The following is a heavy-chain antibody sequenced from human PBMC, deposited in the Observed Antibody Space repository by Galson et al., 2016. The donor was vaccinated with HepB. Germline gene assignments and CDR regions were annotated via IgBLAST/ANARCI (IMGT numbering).Heavy chain of an antibody. CDR3: VRGRVNDFWSGYTERATLYFDS. D-gene: IGHD3-3*01. J-gene: IGHJ4*02. V-gene: IGHV3-64D*06. CDR1: GFPFSSYA. CDR2: ITIYGGRT. Sequence: SLRLSCAASGFPFSSYAMYWVRQAPGKGLEFVSAITIYGGRTHYADSVKGRFTISRDDSKNTLNLQMSRLRTEDTAVYYCVRGRVNDFWSGYTERATLYFDSWGQGNLVTVSS.